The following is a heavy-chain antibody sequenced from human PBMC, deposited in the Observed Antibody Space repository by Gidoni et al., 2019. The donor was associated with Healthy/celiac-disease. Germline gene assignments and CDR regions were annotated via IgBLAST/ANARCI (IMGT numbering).Heavy chain of an antibody. D-gene: IGHD6-13*01. J-gene: IGHJ3*02. CDR1: RFTFSSYW. V-gene: IGHV3-7*03. CDR2: IKQDGSEK. CDR3: ARVFPLAGAFDI. Sequence: EVQLVESGGGLVQPGGSLRLSCAASRFTFSSYWMSWVRQAPGKGLEWVANIKQDGSEKYYVDSVKGRFTISRDNAKNSLYLQMNSLRAEDTAVYYCARVFPLAGAFDIWGQGTMVTVSS.